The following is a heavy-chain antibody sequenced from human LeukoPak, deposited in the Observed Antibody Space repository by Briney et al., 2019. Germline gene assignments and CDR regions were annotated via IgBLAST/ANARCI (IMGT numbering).Heavy chain of an antibody. J-gene: IGHJ6*03. Sequence: PSETLSLTCTVSGGSISSYYWSWIRQPPGKGLEWIGYIYYSGSTNYNPSLKSRVTISVDTSKNQFSLKLSSVTAADTAVYYCARGPYCSGGSCYFSIYYYYYMDVWGKGTTVNVSS. CDR2: IYYSGST. CDR1: GGSISSYY. V-gene: IGHV4-59*01. CDR3: ARGPYCSGGSCYFSIYYYYYMDV. D-gene: IGHD2-15*01.